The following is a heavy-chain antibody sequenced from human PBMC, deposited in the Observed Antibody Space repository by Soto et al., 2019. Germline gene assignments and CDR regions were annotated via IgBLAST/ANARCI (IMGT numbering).Heavy chain of an antibody. CDR1: GGSISSYY. Sequence: PSETLSLTCTVSGGSISSYYWSWIRQPPGKGLEWIGYIYYSGGTNYNPSLKSRVTISVDTSKNQFSLKLSSVTAADTAVYYCARVRFLEWSKDYYYGMDVWGQGTTVT. CDR2: IYYSGGT. J-gene: IGHJ6*02. CDR3: ARVRFLEWSKDYYYGMDV. V-gene: IGHV4-59*01. D-gene: IGHD3-3*01.